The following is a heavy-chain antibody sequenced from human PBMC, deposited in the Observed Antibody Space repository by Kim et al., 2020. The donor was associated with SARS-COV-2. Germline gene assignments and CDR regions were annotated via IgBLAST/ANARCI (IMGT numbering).Heavy chain of an antibody. CDR1: GGSFSGYY. CDR2: INHSGST. J-gene: IGHJ4*02. CDR3: AIRYNWNGLQVGDY. D-gene: IGHD1-20*01. Sequence: SETLSLTCAVYGGSFSGYYWSWIRQPPGKGLEWIGEINHSGSTNYNPSLKSRVTISVDTSKNQFSLKLSSVTAADTAVYYCAIRYNWNGLQVGDYWGQGTLVTVSS. V-gene: IGHV4-34*01.